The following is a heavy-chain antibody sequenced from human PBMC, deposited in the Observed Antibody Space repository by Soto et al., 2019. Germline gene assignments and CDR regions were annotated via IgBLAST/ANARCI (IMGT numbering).Heavy chain of an antibody. CDR2: IWSDGINK. CDR1: GFTFSSYG. V-gene: IGHV3-33*01. CDR3: ARDHASWTPGY. J-gene: IGHJ4*02. D-gene: IGHD6-13*01. Sequence: QVQLVESGGGVVQPEGSLTLSCAASGFTFSSYGMHWVRQAPGKGLEWVAVIWSDGINKNYADSVKGRFTISRDNSKSTLYLQMHSLGAEDTAVYYCARDHASWTPGYWGQGTLVTVSS.